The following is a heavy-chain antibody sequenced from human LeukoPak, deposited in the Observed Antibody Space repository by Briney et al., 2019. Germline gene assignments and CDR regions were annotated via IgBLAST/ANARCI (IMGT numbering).Heavy chain of an antibody. J-gene: IGHJ4*02. V-gene: IGHV3-23*01. Sequence: GGTLRLSCAASGFTFSSYGMSWVRQAPGKGLEWVPAISGSGGSTYYADSVRGRFTISRDNSKNTLYLQMNSLRAEDTAVYYCARGGTYYYDSSGYYNWGFFDYWGQGTLVTVSS. D-gene: IGHD3-22*01. CDR1: GFTFSSYG. CDR3: ARGGTYYYDSSGYYNWGFFDY. CDR2: ISGSGGST.